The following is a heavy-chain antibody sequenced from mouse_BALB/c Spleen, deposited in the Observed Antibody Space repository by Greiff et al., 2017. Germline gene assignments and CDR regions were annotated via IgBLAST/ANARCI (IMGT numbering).Heavy chain of an antibody. CDR2: IWSGGST. CDR1: GFSLTSYG. CDR3: ARNGRGSSKGSFAY. D-gene: IGHD1-1*01. J-gene: IGHJ3*01. Sequence: QVQLQQSGPGLVQPSQSLSITCTVSGFSLTSYGVHWVRQSPGKGLEWLGVIWSGGSTDYNAAFISRLSISKDNSKSQVFFKMNSLQANDTAIYYCARNGRGSSKGSFAYWGQGTLVTVSA. V-gene: IGHV2-2*02.